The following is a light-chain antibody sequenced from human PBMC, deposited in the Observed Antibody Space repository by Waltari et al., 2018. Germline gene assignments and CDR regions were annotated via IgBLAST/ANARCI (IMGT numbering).Light chain of an antibody. CDR1: QDISDF. CDR2: SAS. J-gene: IGKJ5*01. V-gene: IGKV1-27*01. CDR3: QKYNSAPPGVT. Sequence: DIQMTQSPSSLSASIADRVTITCRASQDISDFLAWYRQKPGKVPELLIYSASTLQSGVPSRFSGGGSGTDFTLTISSLQPEDVATYYCQKYNSAPPGVTFGQGTRLEIK.